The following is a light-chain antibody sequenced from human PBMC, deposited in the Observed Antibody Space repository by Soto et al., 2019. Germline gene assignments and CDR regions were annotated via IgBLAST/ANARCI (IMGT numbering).Light chain of an antibody. CDR3: CSFAGGAIFV. CDR2: EVN. J-gene: IGLJ2*01. CDR1: SNDLGGYDL. V-gene: IGLV2-23*02. Sequence: QSALTQPASVSGSPGQSITISCTGTSNDLGGYDLVSWYQHHPGKAPTLIIFEVNKRPSGVSDRFSGSKSGNTASLTISALRTEDEADYSCCSFAGGAIFVFGGGTQLTVL.